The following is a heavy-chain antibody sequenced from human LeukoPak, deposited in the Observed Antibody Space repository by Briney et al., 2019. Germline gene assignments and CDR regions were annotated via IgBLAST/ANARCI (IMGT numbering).Heavy chain of an antibody. Sequence: GGPLRLSCVASGFFSNYWMSWIRQAPGRGLEWVANIKEDGSEKYYVDSVKGRFTISRDNARNSLYLQMNSLRAEDTAVYYCEGGGKYWGQGTLVTVSS. CDR3: EGGGKY. CDR2: IKEDGSEK. D-gene: IGHD4-23*01. V-gene: IGHV3-7*01. J-gene: IGHJ4*02. CDR1: GFFSNYW.